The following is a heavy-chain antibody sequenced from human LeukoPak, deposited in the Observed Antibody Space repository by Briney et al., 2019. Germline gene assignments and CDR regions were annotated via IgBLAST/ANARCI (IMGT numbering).Heavy chain of an antibody. CDR1: GFSFSSYG. CDR2: VWYDGSNK. V-gene: IGHV3-33*01. D-gene: IGHD3-3*01. CDR3: VRDRQFYISVQRLPSGVFEI. J-gene: IGHJ3*02. Sequence: GRSLRLSCAASGFSFSSYGMHWVRQAPGKGLEWVAVVWYDGSNKYYADSVKGRFTISRDNSKNTLFLQMNSLRAEDTAVYYCVRDRQFYISVQRLPSGVFEIWGQGTLVTVSS.